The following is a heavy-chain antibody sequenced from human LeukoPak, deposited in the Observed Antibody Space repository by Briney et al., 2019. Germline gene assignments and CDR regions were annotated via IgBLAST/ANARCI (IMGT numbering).Heavy chain of an antibody. CDR1: GGSFSGYY. D-gene: IGHD3-10*01. CDR3: ARPLYGSGAFGY. V-gene: IGHV4-34*01. CDR2: INHSGST. J-gene: IGHJ4*02. Sequence: PSETLSLTCAVYGGSFSGYYWSWICQPPGKGLEWIGEINHSGSTNYNPSLKSRVTISVDTFKNQFSLKLSSVTAADTAVYYCARPLYGSGAFGYWGQGTLVTVSS.